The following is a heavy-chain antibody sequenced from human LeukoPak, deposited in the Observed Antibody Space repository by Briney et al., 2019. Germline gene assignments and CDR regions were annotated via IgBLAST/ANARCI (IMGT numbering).Heavy chain of an antibody. CDR3: ARDGRPNYDFWSGESFDY. CDR1: GYTFTSYG. V-gene: IGHV1-18*01. J-gene: IGHJ4*02. CDR2: ISAYNGNT. D-gene: IGHD3-3*01. Sequence: ASVKVSCKASGYTFTSYGISWVRQAPGQGLEWMGWISAYNGNTNYAQKLQGRVTMTTDTSTSTAYMGLRSLRSDDTAVYYCARDGRPNYDFWSGESFDYWGQGTLVTVSS.